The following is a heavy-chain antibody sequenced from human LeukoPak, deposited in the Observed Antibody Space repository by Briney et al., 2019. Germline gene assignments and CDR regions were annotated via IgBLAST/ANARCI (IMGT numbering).Heavy chain of an antibody. CDR2: INHSGST. V-gene: IGHV4-34*01. CDR3: ARDTPLSYGSGSYHPFDP. D-gene: IGHD3-10*01. CDR1: GGSFSDYY. Sequence: PSETLSLTCAVYGGSFSDYYWTWIRQPPGKGLEWIGEINHSGSTNYNPSLKSRVTISVDTSKNQFSLKLSSVTAADTAVYYCARDTPLSYGSGSYHPFDPWGQGTLVTVSS. J-gene: IGHJ5*02.